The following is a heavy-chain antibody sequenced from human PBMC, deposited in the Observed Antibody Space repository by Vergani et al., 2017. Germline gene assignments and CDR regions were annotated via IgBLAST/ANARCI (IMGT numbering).Heavy chain of an antibody. CDR1: GFTFSRYA. CDR3: AKDLNSQNYEFWSGTNWFDP. CDR2: ISGSGGST. D-gene: IGHD3-3*01. J-gene: IGHJ5*02. V-gene: IGHV3-23*01. Sequence: EVQLLESGGGLVQPGGSLRLSCAASGFTFSRYAMTWVRQAPGKGLEWVSGISGSGGSTYYADSVKGRFTISRDNSKNTVYLQMNSLRAEDTAVYYCAKDLNSQNYEFWSGTNWFDPWGQGTLVTVSS.